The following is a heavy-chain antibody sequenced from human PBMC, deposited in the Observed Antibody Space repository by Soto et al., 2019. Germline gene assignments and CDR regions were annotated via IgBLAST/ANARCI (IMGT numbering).Heavy chain of an antibody. CDR3: VRTIVGATKGGWFDP. CDR1: GFPFSSYT. J-gene: IGHJ5*02. Sequence: GGSLRLSCAASGFPFSSYTMSWFRQAPGKGLEWVSSFSGRDATTYYADSVKGRFTISRDNSKNTLYLQMNSLRVEDTALYFCVRTIVGATKGGWFDPWGQGALVTVSS. V-gene: IGHV3-23*01. CDR2: FSGRDATT. D-gene: IGHD1-26*01.